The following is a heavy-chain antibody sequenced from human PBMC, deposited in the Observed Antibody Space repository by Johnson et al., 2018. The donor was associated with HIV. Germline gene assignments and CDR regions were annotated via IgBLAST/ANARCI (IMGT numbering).Heavy chain of an antibody. V-gene: IGHV3-20*04. CDR3: ARKKTAARGAFDI. J-gene: IGHJ3*02. D-gene: IGHD3-10*01. CDR1: GFTFDDYG. CDR2: INWNGGST. Sequence: VQLVESGGGVVRPGGSLRLSCAASGFTFDDYGMSWVRQAPGKGLEWVSGINWNGGSTGYADSVKGRFSISRDNSKNTLYLQMGSLRGEDMAVYYCARKKTAARGAFDIWGQGTMVTVSS.